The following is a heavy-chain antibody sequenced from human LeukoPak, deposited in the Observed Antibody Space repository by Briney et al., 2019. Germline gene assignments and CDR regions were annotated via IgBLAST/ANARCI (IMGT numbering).Heavy chain of an antibody. CDR1: GGTFTSYA. Sequence: SVRVSFTASGGTFTSYAISWVRQAPGQGHEWMGGIIPIFGTANYAQKFQGRVTITTDESTSTAYMELSSLRSEDTAVYYCARDGDVDTAMGPHYYYYMDVWGKGTTVTVSS. V-gene: IGHV1-69*05. CDR3: ARDGDVDTAMGPHYYYYMDV. J-gene: IGHJ6*03. CDR2: IIPIFGTA. D-gene: IGHD5-18*01.